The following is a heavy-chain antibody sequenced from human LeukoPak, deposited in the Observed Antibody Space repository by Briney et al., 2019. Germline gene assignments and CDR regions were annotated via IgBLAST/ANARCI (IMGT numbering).Heavy chain of an antibody. V-gene: IGHV4-59*01. D-gene: IGHD1-26*01. J-gene: IGHJ4*02. CDR2: IYYSGST. CDR1: GGSISSYY. CDR3: ATSGSYGLLDY. Sequence: PSETLSLTCTVSGGSISSYYWSWIRQPPGKGLEWIGYIYYSGSTNYNPSHKSRVTISVDTSKNQFSLKLSSVTAADTAVYYCATSGSYGLLDYWGQGTLVTVSS.